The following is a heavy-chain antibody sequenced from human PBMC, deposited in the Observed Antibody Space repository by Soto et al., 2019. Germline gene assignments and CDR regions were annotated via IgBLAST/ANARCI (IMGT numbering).Heavy chain of an antibody. CDR1: GFTFSSYA. CDR3: AKNSEPTPPLDYYDSPYFDY. V-gene: IGHV3-23*01. J-gene: IGHJ4*02. Sequence: EVQLLESGGGLVQPGGSLRLSCAASGFTFSSYAMSWVRQAPGKGLEWVSAISGSGGSTYYADSVKGRFTISRDNSKNTLYLQMNSLRAEDTAVYYCAKNSEPTPPLDYYDSPYFDYWGQGTLVTVSS. D-gene: IGHD3-22*01. CDR2: ISGSGGST.